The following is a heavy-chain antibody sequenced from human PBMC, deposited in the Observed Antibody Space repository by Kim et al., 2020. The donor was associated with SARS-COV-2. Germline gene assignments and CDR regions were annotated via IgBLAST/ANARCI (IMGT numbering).Heavy chain of an antibody. Sequence: GGSLRLSCAASGFTFSSYAMSWVRQAPGKGLEWVSTVSASGGSTNSAVSVKGRFTISRDNSKNTLYLQMNSLRPEDTAVYYCARRMPATKAFDYWGQGTLVTVSS. J-gene: IGHJ4*02. CDR2: VSASGGST. CDR1: GFTFSSYA. D-gene: IGHD2-15*01. V-gene: IGHV3-23*01. CDR3: ARRMPATKAFDY.